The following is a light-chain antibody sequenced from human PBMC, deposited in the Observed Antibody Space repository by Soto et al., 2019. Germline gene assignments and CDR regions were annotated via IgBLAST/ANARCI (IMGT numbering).Light chain of an antibody. CDR2: LGS. J-gene: IGKJ2*01. V-gene: IGKV2-28*01. CDR1: QSLLHSDGNNY. CDR3: MQALHTPLT. Sequence: IVMTQSPLALPVTPGEPASISCRSRQSLLHSDGNNYLAWYLQKQGQSPQLLSYLGSNRASGVPDRFSASGSGTDFTLKINSVEAEDVGVYYCMQALHTPLTFGQGTKLEIK.